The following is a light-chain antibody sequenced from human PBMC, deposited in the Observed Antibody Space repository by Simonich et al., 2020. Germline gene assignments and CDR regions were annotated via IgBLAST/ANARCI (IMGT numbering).Light chain of an antibody. Sequence: EIVMTQSPATLSVSPGERATLSCRASQSVSSNLAWYQQKPGQAPRLPFYGASTRATGIPDSVSGSGSATDFTLTISRLEPEDFAVYYCQQYGSSPRTFGQGTKVEIK. CDR3: QQYGSSPRT. CDR1: QSVSSN. J-gene: IGKJ1*01. V-gene: IGKV3-20*01. CDR2: GAS.